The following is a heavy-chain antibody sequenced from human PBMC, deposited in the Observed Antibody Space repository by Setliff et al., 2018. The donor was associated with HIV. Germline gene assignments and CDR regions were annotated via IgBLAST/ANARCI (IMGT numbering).Heavy chain of an antibody. CDR3: ARHCGGYDSSGYYYVVKGPGAFDI. V-gene: IGHV4-34*01. Sequence: SETLSLTCAVYGGSFSGYYWSWIRQPPGKGLEWIGEVTHSGRTNYNPSLESRVTTSVDTSKKQFSLRLTSVTAADTAVYYCARHCGGYDSSGYYYVVKGPGAFDIWGQGTMVTVSS. D-gene: IGHD3-22*01. J-gene: IGHJ3*02. CDR2: VTHSGRT. CDR1: GGSFSGYY.